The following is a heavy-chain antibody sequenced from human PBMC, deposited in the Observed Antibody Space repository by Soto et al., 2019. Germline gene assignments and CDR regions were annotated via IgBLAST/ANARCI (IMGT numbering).Heavy chain of an antibody. J-gene: IGHJ3*02. CDR1: GFTFDDYA. CDR2: ISWNSGSI. CDR3: AKDLKPTAGVDAFDI. Sequence: GGSLRLSCAASGFTFDDYAMHWVRQAPGKGLEWVSGISWNSGSIGYADSVKGRFTISRDNAKNSLYLQMNSLRAEDTALYYCAKDLKPTAGVDAFDIWGQGTMVTVSS. D-gene: IGHD2-21*02. V-gene: IGHV3-9*01.